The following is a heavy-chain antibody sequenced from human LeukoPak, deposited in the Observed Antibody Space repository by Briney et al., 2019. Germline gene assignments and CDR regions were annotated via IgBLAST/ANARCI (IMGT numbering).Heavy chain of an antibody. Sequence: SETLSLTCAVYGGSFSGYYWSWLRQPPGKGLEWIGEINHSGSTNYNPSLKSRVTISVDTSKNQFSLKLSSVTAADTAVYYCARGRMIVVKMVLGYWFDPWGQGTLVTVSS. J-gene: IGHJ5*02. CDR1: GGSFSGYY. V-gene: IGHV4-34*01. D-gene: IGHD3-22*01. CDR3: ARGRMIVVKMVLGYWFDP. CDR2: INHSGST.